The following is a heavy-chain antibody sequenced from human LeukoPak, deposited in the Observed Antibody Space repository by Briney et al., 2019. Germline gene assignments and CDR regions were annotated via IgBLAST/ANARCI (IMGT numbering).Heavy chain of an antibody. J-gene: IGHJ4*02. D-gene: IGHD6-19*01. CDR1: EFAFSDFY. CDR3: ARTNLGSGWRFDY. Sequence: GGSLRLSCGASEFAFSDFYMTWIRQAPGKGLEWVSYISGSRSHTNYADSVKGRFTISRDNAKNSLYLQMNSLRAEDTAVYYCARTNLGSGWRFDYWGQGTLVT. CDR2: ISGSRSHT. V-gene: IGHV3-11*06.